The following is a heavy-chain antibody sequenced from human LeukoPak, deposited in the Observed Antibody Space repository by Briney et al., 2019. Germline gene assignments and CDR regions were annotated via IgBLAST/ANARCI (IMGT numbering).Heavy chain of an antibody. CDR3: AKARGSSVYEQFDY. CDR1: GFAFSTYA. Sequence: GGSLRLSCAASGFAFSTYAMTWVRQAPEKGLQWVSTISSSGRATYYADSVEGRFTISRDNSKNTLYLQMNSLRADDTAVYYCAKARGSSVYEQFDYWGQGTQVTVSP. J-gene: IGHJ4*02. V-gene: IGHV3-23*01. CDR2: ISSSGRAT. D-gene: IGHD5/OR15-5a*01.